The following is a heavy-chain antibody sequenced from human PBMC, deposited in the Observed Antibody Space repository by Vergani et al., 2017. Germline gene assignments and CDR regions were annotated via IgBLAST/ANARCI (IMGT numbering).Heavy chain of an antibody. CDR3: ARYKYYYGSGSYSPRNNWFDP. Sequence: QVQLQESGPGLVKPPGTLSLTCAVSGGSISSSNWWSWVRQPPGKGLEWIGEIYHSGSTNYNPSLKSRVTISVDKYKNQLSLKLSSVTAADTAVYYCARYKYYYGSGSYSPRNNWFDPWGQGTLVTVSS. J-gene: IGHJ5*02. V-gene: IGHV4-4*03. D-gene: IGHD3-10*01. CDR2: IYHSGST. CDR1: GGSISSSNW.